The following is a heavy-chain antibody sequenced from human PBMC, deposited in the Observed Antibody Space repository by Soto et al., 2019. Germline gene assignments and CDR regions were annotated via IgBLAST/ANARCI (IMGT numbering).Heavy chain of an antibody. Sequence: ASVKVSCKASGYTFTGYYMHWVRQAPGQGLEWMGWINPNSGGTNYAQKFQGWVTMTRDTSISTAYMELSRLRSDDTAVYYCARDPTPYYYGSGSYPSINWFDPWGQGTLVTVS. CDR2: INPNSGGT. V-gene: IGHV1-2*04. D-gene: IGHD3-10*01. J-gene: IGHJ5*02. CDR3: ARDPTPYYYGSGSYPSINWFDP. CDR1: GYTFTGYY.